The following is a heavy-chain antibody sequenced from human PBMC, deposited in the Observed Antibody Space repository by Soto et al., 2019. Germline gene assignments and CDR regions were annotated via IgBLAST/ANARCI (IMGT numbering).Heavy chain of an antibody. CDR2: IYSGGST. V-gene: IGHV3-66*01. D-gene: IGHD4-17*01. CDR1: GFTVRSNY. J-gene: IGHJ4*02. Sequence: EVQLVESGGGLAQPGGSLRLSCAASGFTVRSNYMSWVRQAPGKGLEWVSVIYSGGSTYYADSVKGRLTISRDNSKNTLYLQMNSLRAEDTAVYYCARTIDDYGDYFDSDYWGQGTLVTVSS. CDR3: ARTIDDYGDYFDSDY.